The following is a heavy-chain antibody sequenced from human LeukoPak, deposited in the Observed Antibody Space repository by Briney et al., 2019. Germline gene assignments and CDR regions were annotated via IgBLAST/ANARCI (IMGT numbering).Heavy chain of an antibody. J-gene: IGHJ6*03. V-gene: IGHV3-30*02. D-gene: IGHD6-19*01. Sequence: PGGSLRLSCTSSGFTFSTYAMHWVRQAPGKGLEWVAFIRNDGSHKSYADSVKGRFTISRDNSKNTLFLQMNSLRPEDTAVYYCAKDGGWYELYYMDVWGTGTMVTVSS. CDR1: GFTFSTYA. CDR3: AKDGGWYELYYMDV. CDR2: IRNDGSHK.